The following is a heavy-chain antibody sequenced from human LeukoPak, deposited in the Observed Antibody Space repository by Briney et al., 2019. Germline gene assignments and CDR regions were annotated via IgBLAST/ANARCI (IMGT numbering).Heavy chain of an antibody. CDR2: INHSGST. CDR3: ARLVGYSGYEPPFDY. D-gene: IGHD5-12*01. J-gene: IGHJ4*02. CDR1: GGSFSGYY. V-gene: IGHV4-34*01. Sequence: SETLSLTCAVYGGSFSGYYWSWVRQPPGKGLEWIGEINHSGSTNYNPSLKSRVTISVDTSKNQFSLKLSSVTAADTAVYYFARLVGYSGYEPPFDYWGQGTLVTVSS.